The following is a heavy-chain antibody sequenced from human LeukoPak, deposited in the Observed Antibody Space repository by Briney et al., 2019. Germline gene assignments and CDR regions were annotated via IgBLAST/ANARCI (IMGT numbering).Heavy chain of an antibody. D-gene: IGHD2-15*01. Sequence: GGSLRLSCAASGFTFSSYSMNWVRQAPGKGLEWVSSISSSSSYIYYADSVKGRFTISRDNAKNSLYLQMNSLRAEDTAVYYCARTLTAFVVVVVAADYWGRGTLVTVSS. CDR2: ISSSSSYI. CDR3: ARTLTAFVVVVVAADY. CDR1: GFTFSSYS. V-gene: IGHV3-21*01. J-gene: IGHJ4*02.